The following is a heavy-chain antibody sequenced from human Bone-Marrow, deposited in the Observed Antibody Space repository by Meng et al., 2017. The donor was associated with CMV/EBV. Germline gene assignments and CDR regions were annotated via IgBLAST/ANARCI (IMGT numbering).Heavy chain of an antibody. CDR1: GFTFSSYA. D-gene: IGHD5-18*01. Sequence: GESLKISCAASGFTFSSYAMNWVRQAPGKGLEWVAVISYDGSNKYYADSVKGRFTITSDKSKNTLDLQMYSLRAEDTAVYYCARRIQPYYFDYWGQGTLVTVPS. CDR2: ISYDGSNK. V-gene: IGHV3-30*04. CDR3: ARRIQPYYFDY. J-gene: IGHJ4*02.